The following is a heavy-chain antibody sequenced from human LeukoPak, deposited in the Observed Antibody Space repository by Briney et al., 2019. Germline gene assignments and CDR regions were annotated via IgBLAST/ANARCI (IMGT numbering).Heavy chain of an antibody. V-gene: IGHV3-48*02. CDR1: GFTFNNYG. D-gene: IGHD6-6*01. CDR3: ARDIPGGSSWGYYFDY. CDR2: IASGSNSI. J-gene: IGHJ4*02. Sequence: GGSLRLSCAASGFTFNNYGMSWVRQAPGKGLEWVSYIASGSNSIYYADSVKGRFTISRDNAKNSLYLQMNSLRDEDTAVYYCARDIPGGSSWGYYFDYWGQGTLVTVSS.